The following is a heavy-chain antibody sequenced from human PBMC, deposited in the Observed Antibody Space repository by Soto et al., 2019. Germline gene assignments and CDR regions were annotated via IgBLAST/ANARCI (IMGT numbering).Heavy chain of an antibody. Sequence: GGSLRLSCAASGFTFSSYGMHWVRQAPGKGLEWVAVISYDGSNKYYADSVKGRFTISRDNSKNTLYLQMNSLRAEDTAVYYCAGTYSSGWSFDYWGQGTLVTVSS. CDR1: GFTFSSYG. CDR2: ISYDGSNK. CDR3: AGTYSSGWSFDY. J-gene: IGHJ4*02. V-gene: IGHV3-30*03. D-gene: IGHD6-19*01.